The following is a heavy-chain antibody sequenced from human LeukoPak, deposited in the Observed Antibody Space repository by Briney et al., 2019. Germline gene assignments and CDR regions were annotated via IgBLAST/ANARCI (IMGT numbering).Heavy chain of an antibody. CDR2: INHSGST. D-gene: IGHD4-11*01. Sequence: SETLSLTCAVYGGSFSGYYWSWIRQPPGKGLEWIGEINHSGSTNYNPSLKSRVTISVDTSKNQFSLKLSSVTAADTAVYYCARNKRLQRHYYMDVWGKRTTVTVSS. CDR3: ARNKRLQRHYYMDV. CDR1: GGSFSGYY. V-gene: IGHV4-34*01. J-gene: IGHJ6*03.